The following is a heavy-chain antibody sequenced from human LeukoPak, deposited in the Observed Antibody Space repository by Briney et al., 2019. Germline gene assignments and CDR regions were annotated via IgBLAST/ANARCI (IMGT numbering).Heavy chain of an antibody. V-gene: IGHV1-2*02. Sequence: ASVKVSSKASAYTLSGYYMHWVRQAPGQGLEWMGWINPKSGVTNYAQKFQGRVTMTWDTSINTTFMELSRLRSDDTAVYYCARRIAVAGSPVYYFDYWGQGTLVTVFS. J-gene: IGHJ4*02. D-gene: IGHD6-19*01. CDR2: INPKSGVT. CDR3: ARRIAVAGSPVYYFDY. CDR1: AYTLSGYY.